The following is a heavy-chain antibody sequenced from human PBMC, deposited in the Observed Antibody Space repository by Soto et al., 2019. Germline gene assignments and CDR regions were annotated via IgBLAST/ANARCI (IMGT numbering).Heavy chain of an antibody. J-gene: IGHJ6*02. CDR3: ARSSMGDGYNLDYYGMDV. D-gene: IGHD5-12*01. CDR1: GYTFTGCY. CDR2: INPNSGGT. Sequence: ASVKVSCKASGYTFTGCYMHWVRQAPGQGLEWMGWINPNSGGTNYAQKFQGWVTMTRDTSISTAYMELSRLRSDDTAVYYCARSSMGDGYNLDYYGMDVWGQGTTVTVSS. V-gene: IGHV1-2*04.